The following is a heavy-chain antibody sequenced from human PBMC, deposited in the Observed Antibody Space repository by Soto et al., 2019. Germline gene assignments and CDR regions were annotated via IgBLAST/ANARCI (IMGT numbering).Heavy chain of an antibody. CDR2: IIPILNII. V-gene: IGHV1-69*02. J-gene: IGHJ4*02. D-gene: IGHD3-10*01. CDR3: ARHTGGEMSTVIWEYFDF. CDR1: GGTFSSYA. Sequence: QVQLVQSGPEVKKPGSSVRVSCKASGGTFSSYAFSWVRQAPGQGLEWMGRIIPILNIINYAQTFQGRVTITADTSTNTAYMELGSLRSEDTAVYYCARHTGGEMSTVIWEYFDFWGQGTLVTVSS.